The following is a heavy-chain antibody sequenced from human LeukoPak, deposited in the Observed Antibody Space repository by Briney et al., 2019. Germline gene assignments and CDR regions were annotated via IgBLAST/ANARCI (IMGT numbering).Heavy chain of an antibody. V-gene: IGHV1-69*01. J-gene: IGHJ4*02. D-gene: IGHD6-13*01. Sequence: ASVKVSCKASGGTFSSYAISWVRQAPGQGLEWMGGIIPIFGTANYAQKFQGRVTITAAESTSTAYMELSSLRSEDTAVYYCARQGYSSSWYPYYFDYWGQGTLVTVSS. CDR3: ARQGYSSSWYPYYFDY. CDR2: IIPIFGTA. CDR1: GGTFSSYA.